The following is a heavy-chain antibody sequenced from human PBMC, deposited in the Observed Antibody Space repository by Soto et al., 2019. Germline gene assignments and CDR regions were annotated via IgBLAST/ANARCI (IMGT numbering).Heavy chain of an antibody. CDR3: ARGSAFIGLDY. CDR1: GFSFSTYA. D-gene: IGHD1-26*01. V-gene: IGHV3-23*01. Sequence: GESLKISCAASGFSFSTYAMSWVRRAPGKGLEWVSTIDGSGGDTYYANSVKGRFTISRDNTKDSLYLQMNSLRAEDTAIYYCARGSAFIGLDYWGQGTPVTVSS. J-gene: IGHJ4*02. CDR2: IDGSGGDT.